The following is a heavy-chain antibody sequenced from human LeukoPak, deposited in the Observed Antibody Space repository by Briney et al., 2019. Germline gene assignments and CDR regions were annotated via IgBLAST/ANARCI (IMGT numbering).Heavy chain of an antibody. V-gene: IGHV3-23*01. CDR1: GFTFSSYD. D-gene: IGHD2-15*01. CDR3: AKRGGTESFYYYYYMDV. Sequence: GGSLKLSCAASGFTFSSYDMTWVRQTPGKGLEWVALISRSGGTTYYADSVKGRFTISRDNSKNTLYLQMNSLRAEDTAEYYCAKRGGTESFYYYYYMDVWGKGTTVTVSS. CDR2: ISRSGGTT. J-gene: IGHJ6*03.